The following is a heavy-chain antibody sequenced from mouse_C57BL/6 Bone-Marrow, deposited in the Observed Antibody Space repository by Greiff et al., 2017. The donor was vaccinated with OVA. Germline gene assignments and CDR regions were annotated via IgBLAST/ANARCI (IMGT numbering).Heavy chain of an antibody. J-gene: IGHJ4*01. CDR2: IYPGDGDT. D-gene: IGHD1-1*01. CDR1: GYAFSSSW. V-gene: IGHV1-82*01. CDR3: ARSGNRPSYCSSPYYAMDY. Sequence: QVQLQQSGPELVKPGASVKISCKASGYAFSSSWMNWVKQRPGKGLEWIGRIYPGDGDTNYTGKFKGKATLTADKSSSTAYMQLSSLTSEDSAVYFCARSGNRPSYCSSPYYAMDYWGQGTSVTVSS.